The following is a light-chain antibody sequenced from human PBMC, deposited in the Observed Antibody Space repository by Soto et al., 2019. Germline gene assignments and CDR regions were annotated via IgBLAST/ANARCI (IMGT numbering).Light chain of an antibody. CDR2: EVR. CDR1: SSDVGGYNY. V-gene: IGLV2-14*01. CDR3: SSYTSGSTLVV. Sequence: QSALTQPASVSGSPGQSITISCTGTSSDVGGYNYVSWYQQHPGKAPKLIIYEVRNRPSGVSNHFSGSKSDNTASLTISGLQAEDEADYYCSSYTSGSTLVVFGGGTKLTVL. J-gene: IGLJ2*01.